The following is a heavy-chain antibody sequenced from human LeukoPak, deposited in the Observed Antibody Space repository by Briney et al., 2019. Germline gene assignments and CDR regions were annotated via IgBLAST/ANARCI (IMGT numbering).Heavy chain of an antibody. CDR3: TWVAGTRDY. CDR1: GLTFGDYA. D-gene: IGHD6-19*01. J-gene: IGHJ4*02. CDR2: IRSKAYGGTT. Sequence: SLRLSCTASGLTFGDYAMSWFRQARGKGLEWVGFIRSKAYGGTTEYAASGKGRFTISRDDSKSIAYLQMNSLKTEDTAVYYCTWVAGTRDYWGQGSLVSVSS. V-gene: IGHV3-49*03.